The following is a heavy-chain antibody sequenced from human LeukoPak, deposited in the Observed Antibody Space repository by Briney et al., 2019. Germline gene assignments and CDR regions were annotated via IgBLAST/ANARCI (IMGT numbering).Heavy chain of an antibody. CDR1: GYSFTSYW. CDR3: ARPSQSYYYDSSGYPQVYYFDY. CDR2: IYPGDSDT. Sequence: GESLKISCKGSGYSFTSYWIGWVRQMPGKGLEWMGIIYPGDSDTRYSPSFQGQVTISADKSISTAYLQWSSLKASDTAMYYCARPSQSYYYDSSGYPQVYYFDYWGQGTLVTVSS. D-gene: IGHD3-22*01. V-gene: IGHV5-51*01. J-gene: IGHJ4*02.